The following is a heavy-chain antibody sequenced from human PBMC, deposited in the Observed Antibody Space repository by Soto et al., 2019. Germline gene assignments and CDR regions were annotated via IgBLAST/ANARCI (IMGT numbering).Heavy chain of an antibody. V-gene: IGHV3-23*01. Sequence: EVQLLESGGGLVQPGGSLRLSCAASGFTFSSYAMSWVRQAPGKGLEWVSAISGSGGSTYYADSVKGRFTISRDNSKNTLYLQMNSLRAEDTAVYYCAGYYDILTGYFHYYGMDVWGQGTTVTVSS. CDR2: ISGSGGST. D-gene: IGHD3-9*01. CDR1: GFTFSSYA. J-gene: IGHJ6*02. CDR3: AGYYDILTGYFHYYGMDV.